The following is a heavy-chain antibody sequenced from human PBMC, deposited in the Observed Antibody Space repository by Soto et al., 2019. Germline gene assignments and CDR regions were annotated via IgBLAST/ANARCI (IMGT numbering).Heavy chain of an antibody. V-gene: IGHV3-30-3*01. J-gene: IGHJ6*02. D-gene: IGHD3-22*01. CDR1: GFTFSSYA. CDR2: ISYDGSNK. Sequence: QVQLVESGGGVVQPGRSLRLSCAASGFTFSSYAMHWVRQAPGKGLEWVAVISYDGSNKYYADSVKDRFTISRDNSKNTLYLQMNSLRAEDTAVYYCARDPIGYDSSGPYYYYYGMDVWGQGTTVTVSS. CDR3: ARDPIGYDSSGPYYYYYGMDV.